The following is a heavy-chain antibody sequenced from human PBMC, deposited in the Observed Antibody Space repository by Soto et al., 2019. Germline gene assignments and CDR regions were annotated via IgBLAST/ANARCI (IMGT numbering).Heavy chain of an antibody. CDR1: GGSVSSGSYY. CDR3: ARLDEALDY. J-gene: IGHJ4*02. V-gene: IGHV4-61*01. CDR2: IYNSRST. Sequence: QVQLQESGPRLVKPSETLSLTCTVSGGSVSSGSYYWSWIRQPPGKGLEWIGYIYNSRSTNYNPSLKSRVSISVDTSKNQFSLKLSSVTAADTAVYYCARLDEALDYWGQGTLVTVSS.